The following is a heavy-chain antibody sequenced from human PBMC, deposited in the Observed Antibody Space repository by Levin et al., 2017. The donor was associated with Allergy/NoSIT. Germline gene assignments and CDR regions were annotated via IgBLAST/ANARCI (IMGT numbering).Heavy chain of an antibody. J-gene: IGHJ4*02. CDR3: AKAVATITSRWVDY. V-gene: IGHV3-30*18. Sequence: LSLTCAASGFTFSSSGMHWVRQAPGKGLEWVAVISYDGSNKYYADSVKGRFTISRDNSKNTLYLQMNSLRAEDTAVYYCAKAVATITSRWVDYWGQGTLVTVSS. CDR1: GFTFSSSG. D-gene: IGHD5-12*01. CDR2: ISYDGSNK.